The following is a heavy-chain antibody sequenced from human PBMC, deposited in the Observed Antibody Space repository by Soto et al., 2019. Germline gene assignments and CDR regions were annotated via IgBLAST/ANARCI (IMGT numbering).Heavy chain of an antibody. V-gene: IGHV4-59*08. CDR2: IYYSGST. J-gene: IGHJ3*02. CDR1: GGSISSYY. CDR3: ARRILTFDAFDI. Sequence: SETLSLTCTVSGGSISSYYWSWIRQPPGKGLEWIGYIYYSGSTNYNPSLKSRVTISVDTSKNQFSLKLSSVTAADTAVYYCARRILTFDAFDIWGQGTMVTVSS. D-gene: IGHD3-9*01.